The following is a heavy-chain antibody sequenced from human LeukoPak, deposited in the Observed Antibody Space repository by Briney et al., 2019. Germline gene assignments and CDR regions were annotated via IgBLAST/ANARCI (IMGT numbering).Heavy chain of an antibody. CDR2: ISSSGNTI. CDR3: AKVTSVNYWYFDL. J-gene: IGHJ2*01. Sequence: GGSLRLSCAASSRFRFSDYCMSWIRQAPGMGLEWLSYISSSGNTIYYADSVKGRFTISRDNSKNTVCLQMDTLRAEDTAEYYCAKVTSVNYWYFDLWGRGTLVTVSS. D-gene: IGHD4-17*01. V-gene: IGHV3-11*01. CDR1: SRFRFSDYC.